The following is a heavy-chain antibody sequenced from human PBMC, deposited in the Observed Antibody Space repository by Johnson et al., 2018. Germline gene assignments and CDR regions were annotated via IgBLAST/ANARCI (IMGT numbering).Heavy chain of an antibody. Sequence: QEQLRESGPGLVKPSETLSLTCTVSGGSISSYYWNWIRQPPGKGLEWVGYIYYSGSTNYNPSLKRRVPISVDTSKNQFSLKLSSVNAADTAVYYCARHRYSNPTDAFDIWGQGTMVTVSS. CDR3: ARHRYSNPTDAFDI. J-gene: IGHJ3*02. CDR1: GGSISSYY. V-gene: IGHV4-59*01. CDR2: IYYSGST. D-gene: IGHD5-12*01.